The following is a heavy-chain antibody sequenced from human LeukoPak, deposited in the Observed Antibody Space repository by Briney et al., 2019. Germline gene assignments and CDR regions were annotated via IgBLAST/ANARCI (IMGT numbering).Heavy chain of an antibody. CDR3: ARSIGDCSGGTCYSDFDC. D-gene: IGHD2-15*01. Sequence: GGSQRLSCAASGFTFSNYAMHWVRQAPGKGLEWVAVISNNGTNKYYADSVKGRFTLPRDNSKKTLYLQMNSLRAEDTAVYYCARSIGDCSGGTCYSDFDCWGQGTLVTVSS. J-gene: IGHJ4*02. V-gene: IGHV3-30*01. CDR1: GFTFSNYA. CDR2: ISNNGTNK.